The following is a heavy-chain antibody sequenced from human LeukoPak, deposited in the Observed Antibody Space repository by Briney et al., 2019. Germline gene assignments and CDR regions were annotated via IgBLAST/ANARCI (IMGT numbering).Heavy chain of an antibody. Sequence: GGPLRLSCAASGFTFSSYSMNWVRQAPGKGLEWVSSISSSSSYIYYADSVKGRFTIFRDNAKNSLYLQMNSLRAEDTAVYYCAREEAYCGGDCYSGYWGQGTLVTVSS. CDR1: GFTFSSYS. CDR2: ISSSSSYI. CDR3: AREEAYCGGDCYSGY. J-gene: IGHJ4*02. V-gene: IGHV3-21*01. D-gene: IGHD2-21*02.